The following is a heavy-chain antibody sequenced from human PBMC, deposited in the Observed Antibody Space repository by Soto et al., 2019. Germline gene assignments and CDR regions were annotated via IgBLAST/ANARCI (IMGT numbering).Heavy chain of an antibody. Sequence: PSETLSLTCAVYGGSFSGYYWSWIRQPPGKGLEWIGEINHSGSTNYNPSLKSRVTISVDTSKNQFSLKLSSVTAADTAVYYCARGPDSSGYYDFDYWGQGTLVTVSS. CDR2: INHSGST. CDR1: GGSFSGYY. J-gene: IGHJ4*02. CDR3: ARGPDSSGYYDFDY. V-gene: IGHV4-34*01. D-gene: IGHD3-22*01.